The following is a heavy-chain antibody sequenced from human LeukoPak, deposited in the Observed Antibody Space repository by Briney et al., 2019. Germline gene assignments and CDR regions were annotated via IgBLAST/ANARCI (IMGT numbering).Heavy chain of an antibody. Sequence: GGSLRLSCAASGFTFSSYGMNWVRQAPGKGLEWVSYISPSSSTIYYAVSGKGRFTISRDNAKNSLYLQMNSLRAEDTAVYYCAREHTPFGSGCTAAYWGQGTLVTVSS. J-gene: IGHJ4*02. CDR1: GFTFSSYG. V-gene: IGHV3-48*01. CDR3: AREHTPFGSGCTAAY. D-gene: IGHD6-19*01. CDR2: ISPSSSTI.